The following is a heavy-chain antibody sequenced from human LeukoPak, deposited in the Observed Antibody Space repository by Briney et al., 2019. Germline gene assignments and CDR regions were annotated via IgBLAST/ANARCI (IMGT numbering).Heavy chain of an antibody. CDR3: ARGVGTMGGRPDY. CDR2: IWYDGSNK. Sequence: GGSLRLSCVGSGFTFRDYAMHWVRQAPDRGLEWVASIWYDGSNKYYADSVTGRFTISRDNSKNTVYLQMNSQRVEETAIYYCARGVGTMGGRPDYWGQGTQVTVSS. V-gene: IGHV3-33*01. CDR1: GFTFRDYA. J-gene: IGHJ4*01. D-gene: IGHD1/OR15-1a*01.